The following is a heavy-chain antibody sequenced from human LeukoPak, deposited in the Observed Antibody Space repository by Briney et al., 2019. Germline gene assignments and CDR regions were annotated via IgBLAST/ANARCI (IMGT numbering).Heavy chain of an antibody. J-gene: IGHJ4*02. CDR3: ARVWAAAGFFYYFDY. Sequence: ASVRVSCKASGYTFTTYAMNWVRQAPGQGLEWMGWINTNTGNPTYAQGFTGRFVFSLDTSVSTAYPQISSLKAEDAAVYYCARVWAAAGFFYYFDYWGQGTLVTVSS. CDR1: GYTFTTYA. CDR2: INTNTGNP. V-gene: IGHV7-4-1*02. D-gene: IGHD6-13*01.